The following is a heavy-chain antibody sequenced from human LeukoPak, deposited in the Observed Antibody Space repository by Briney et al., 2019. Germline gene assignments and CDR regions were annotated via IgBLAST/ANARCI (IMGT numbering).Heavy chain of an antibody. CDR2: INPNSGRT. CDR3: ARPYCSTITCFYYFDY. Sequence: ASVKVSCKASGYTFTGHYMHWVRQAPGQGLEWMGWINPNSGRTDYAQNFQDRVTMTRDTSISTAYMELSRLRSDDTAVYYCARPYCSTITCFYYFDYWGQGTLVTVSA. V-gene: IGHV1-2*02. J-gene: IGHJ4*02. D-gene: IGHD2-2*01. CDR1: GYTFTGHY.